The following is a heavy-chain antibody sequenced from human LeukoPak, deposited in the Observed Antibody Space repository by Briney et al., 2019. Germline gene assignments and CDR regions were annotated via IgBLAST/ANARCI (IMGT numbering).Heavy chain of an antibody. Sequence: PGGSLRLPCAASGFTFSSYWMHWVRQAPGKGLVWVSRINSDGSSTSCADSVKGRFTISRDNAKNTLYLQMNSLRAEDTAVYYCARANGGSCYGYWGQGTLVTVSS. V-gene: IGHV3-74*01. CDR3: ARANGGSCYGY. D-gene: IGHD2-15*01. CDR2: INSDGSST. CDR1: GFTFSSYW. J-gene: IGHJ4*02.